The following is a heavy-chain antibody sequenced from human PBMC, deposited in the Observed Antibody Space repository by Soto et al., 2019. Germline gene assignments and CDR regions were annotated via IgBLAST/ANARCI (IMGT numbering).Heavy chain of an antibody. Sequence: EVQLLESGGGLVQPGGSLRLSCAASGFTFSSFAMNWVRQAPGKGLEWVSGVSGGGDATFYADSVKGRFTISRVQSKNTLYLQMNSLRAEDTAVYYCVRKIVGTRTGGGCGGVGVGGRGTLVTVSS. J-gene: IGHJ2*01. V-gene: IGHV3-23*01. D-gene: IGHD2-15*01. CDR2: VSGGGDAT. CDR3: VRKIVGTRTGGGCGGVGV. CDR1: GFTFSSFA.